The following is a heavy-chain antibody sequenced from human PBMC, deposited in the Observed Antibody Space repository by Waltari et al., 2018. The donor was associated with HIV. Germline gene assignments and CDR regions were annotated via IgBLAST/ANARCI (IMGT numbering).Heavy chain of an antibody. D-gene: IGHD1-20*01. Sequence: EVRLFESGGVLVQPGGSLRLSCAASGFAFSDYAMTWVCQAPGKGLQWVSTISSKAISTYYAYAVKGRFTISRDNSKNTLFLQMNSRRVEDTALYFCAKDLWDLTVIRGAFWFDPWGQGTLVTVSS. J-gene: IGHJ5*02. CDR2: ISSKAIST. V-gene: IGHV3-23*01. CDR3: AKDLWDLTVIRGAFWFDP. CDR1: GFAFSDYA.